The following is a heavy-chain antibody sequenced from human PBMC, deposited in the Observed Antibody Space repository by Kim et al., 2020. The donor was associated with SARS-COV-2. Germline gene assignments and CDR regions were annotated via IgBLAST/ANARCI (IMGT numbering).Heavy chain of an antibody. CDR2: IYYSGST. CDR3: ARIGVGFITMVRGVVSYWFDP. D-gene: IGHD3-10*01. Sequence: SETLSLTCTVSGGSISSYYWSWIRQPPGKGLEWIGYIYYSGSTNYNPSLKSRVTISVDTSKNQFSLKLSSVTAADTAVYYCARIGVGFITMVRGVVSYWFDPWGQGTLVTVSS. J-gene: IGHJ5*02. V-gene: IGHV4-59*01. CDR1: GGSISSYY.